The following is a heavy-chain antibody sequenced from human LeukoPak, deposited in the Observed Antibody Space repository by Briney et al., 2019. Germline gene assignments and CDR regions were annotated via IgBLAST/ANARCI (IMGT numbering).Heavy chain of an antibody. V-gene: IGHV3-7*01. CDR1: GFTFSRSW. CDR3: ARVVESGYAFGGSLGTLYYYYYGMDV. J-gene: IGHJ6*02. CDR2: IKQDGSEK. D-gene: IGHD5-12*01. Sequence: GGSLRLSCAASGFTFSRSWMSWVRQAPGKGLEWVANIKQDGSEKYCVDSVRGRFIISRDNAKNSLSLQMNSLRAEDTAIYYCARVVESGYAFGGSLGTLYYYYYGMDVWGQGTTVTVSS.